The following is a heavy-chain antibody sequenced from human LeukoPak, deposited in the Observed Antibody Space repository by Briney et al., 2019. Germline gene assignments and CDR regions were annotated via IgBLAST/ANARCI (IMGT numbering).Heavy chain of an antibody. J-gene: IGHJ3*02. Sequence: GGSLRLSCAASGFTFSSYSMNWVRQAPGKGLEWVSSISSSSSYIYYADSVKGRFTISRDNSKNTLYLQMNSLRPEDTSVYYCARDVEQLVLSSAFDIWGQGTMVTVSS. D-gene: IGHD6-13*01. CDR2: ISSSSSYI. CDR1: GFTFSSYS. CDR3: ARDVEQLVLSSAFDI. V-gene: IGHV3-21*01.